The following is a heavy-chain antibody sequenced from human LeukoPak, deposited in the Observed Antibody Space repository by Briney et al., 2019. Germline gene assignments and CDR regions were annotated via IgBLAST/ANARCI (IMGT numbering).Heavy chain of an antibody. J-gene: IGHJ4*02. Sequence: GESLKISCKGSGYSFTSYWIGWLRQLPGEGLEWMGIIYPGDSDTRYSPSFQGQVTISADKSISTAYLQWSSLKASDTAMYYCARRRFDTTEDYFDYWGQGTRVTVSS. D-gene: IGHD1-1*01. CDR1: GYSFTSYW. CDR2: IYPGDSDT. CDR3: ARRRFDTTEDYFDY. V-gene: IGHV5-51*01.